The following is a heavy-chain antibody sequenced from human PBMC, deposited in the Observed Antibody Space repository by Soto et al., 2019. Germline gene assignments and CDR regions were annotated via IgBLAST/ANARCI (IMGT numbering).Heavy chain of an antibody. D-gene: IGHD3-22*01. V-gene: IGHV4-34*01. CDR2: INHRRST. J-gene: IGHJ4*02. Sequence: PPETLSLTCAVYGGFFSGYYWSWIRLPPRKGLEWIGEINHRRSTNYNPSLKSRVTISVDTSKNQFSLKLSSVTAADTAVYYCAREALAGAYYYDSSGYALYYLGQRTMVTVSS. CDR1: GGFFSGYY. CDR3: AREALAGAYYYDSSGYALYY.